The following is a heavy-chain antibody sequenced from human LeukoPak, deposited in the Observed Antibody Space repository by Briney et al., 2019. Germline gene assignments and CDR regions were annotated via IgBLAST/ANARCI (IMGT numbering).Heavy chain of an antibody. CDR2: IYYSGST. CDR3: ARTYGFSPSYGMDV. J-gene: IGHJ6*02. Sequence: PSETLSLTCAVYGGSFSGYYWSWIRQPPGKGLEWIGYIYYSGSTNYNPSLKSRVTISVDTSKNQFSLKLSSVTAADTAVYYCARTYGFSPSYGMDVWGQGTTVTVSS. CDR1: GGSFSGYY. V-gene: IGHV4-59*08. D-gene: IGHD3-10*01.